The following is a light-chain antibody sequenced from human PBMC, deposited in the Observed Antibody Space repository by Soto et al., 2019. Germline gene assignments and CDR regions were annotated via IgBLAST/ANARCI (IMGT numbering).Light chain of an antibody. Sequence: DIQMTQSPSTLSASVGDRVTITCRASQSIRNWLAWYQDKPGKAPNLLIYDASDLETGVPSRFSGGGSGTFFSFTINSLQPEDIATYYCQKHDGVPLFGPGTKVEIK. CDR1: QSIRNW. CDR3: QKHDGVPL. J-gene: IGKJ3*01. V-gene: IGKV1-33*01. CDR2: DAS.